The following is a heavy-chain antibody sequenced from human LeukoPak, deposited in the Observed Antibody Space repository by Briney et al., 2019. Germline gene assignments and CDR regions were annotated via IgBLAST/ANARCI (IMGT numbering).Heavy chain of an antibody. D-gene: IGHD3-16*01. CDR3: SRDKFYVWFDP. J-gene: IGHJ5*02. Sequence: GGSLRLSCTASGFTFGDYAMSWVRQAPGKGLEWVGFIRSKAYGGTTEYAASVKGIFTISRDDYKSIAYLQMNSLKTEDTAVYYCSRDKFYVWFDPWGQGTLVTVSS. CDR1: GFTFGDYA. V-gene: IGHV3-49*04. CDR2: IRSKAYGGTT.